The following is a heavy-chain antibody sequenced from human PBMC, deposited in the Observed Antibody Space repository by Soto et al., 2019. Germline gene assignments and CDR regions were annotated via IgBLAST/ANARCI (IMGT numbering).Heavy chain of an antibody. J-gene: IGHJ6*02. CDR3: ARDLGDYSNYGWESPTSYGMDV. Sequence: QVQLQESGPGLVKPSQTLSLTCTVSGGSISSGGYYWSWIRQHPGKGLEWIGYIYYSGSTYYNPSLNSRVTISVDTSKNQFSLKLSSVTAADTAVYYCARDLGDYSNYGWESPTSYGMDVWGQGTTVTVSS. D-gene: IGHD4-4*01. V-gene: IGHV4-31*03. CDR2: IYYSGST. CDR1: GGSISSGGYY.